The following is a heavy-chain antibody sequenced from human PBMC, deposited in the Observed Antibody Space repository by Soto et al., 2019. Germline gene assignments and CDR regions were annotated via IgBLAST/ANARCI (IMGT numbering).Heavy chain of an antibody. CDR2: INPNSGGT. J-gene: IGHJ6*02. D-gene: IGHD2-15*01. V-gene: IGHV1-2*04. CDR1: GYTFTSYG. Sequence: ASVKVSCKASGYTFTSYGISWVRQAPGQGLEWMGWINPNSGGTNYAQKFQGWVTMTRDTSISTAYMELSRLRSDDTAVYYCARGRSGIVGVVAAASSHYGMDGWGQGTTVTAP. CDR3: ARGRSGIVGVVAAASSHYGMDG.